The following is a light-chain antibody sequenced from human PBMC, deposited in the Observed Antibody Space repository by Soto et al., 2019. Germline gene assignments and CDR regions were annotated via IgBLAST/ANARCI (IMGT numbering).Light chain of an antibody. CDR2: DAS. V-gene: IGKV3-11*01. CDR3: QQRSNWPRT. J-gene: IGKJ2*01. Sequence: EIVLTQSPATLSLSPGERATLSCRASQSVSSSLGWYQQMPGQAPRLLIYDASNRATGIPARFSGSGSGTDFTLTISSLEPEDFAVYYCQQRSNWPRTFGQGTKLEIK. CDR1: QSVSSS.